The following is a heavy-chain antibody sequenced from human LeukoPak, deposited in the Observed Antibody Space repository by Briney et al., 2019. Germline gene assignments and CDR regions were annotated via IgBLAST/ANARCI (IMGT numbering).Heavy chain of an antibody. D-gene: IGHD3-22*01. CDR3: ATQYYYDSSGSQYFQH. CDR1: GYTLTELS. CDR2: FDPEDGET. V-gene: IGHV1-24*01. J-gene: IGHJ1*01. Sequence: ASVKVSCKVSGYTLTELSMHWVRQAPGKGLEWMGGFDPEDGETIYAQKFQGRVTMTEDTSTDTAYMELSSLRSEDTAVYYCATQYYYDSSGSQYFQHWGQGTLVTVSS.